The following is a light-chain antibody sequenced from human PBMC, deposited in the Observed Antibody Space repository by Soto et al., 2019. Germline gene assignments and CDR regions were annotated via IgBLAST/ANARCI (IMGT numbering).Light chain of an antibody. CDR3: QRRSNWPIT. Sequence: DIVLTQSPATLSLSPGEIATLSCRASQSVSSYLAWYQQKPGQAPRLLIYDASNRATGIPARFSGSGSGTDFTLTISSLEPEDFAVYYCQRRSNWPITFGQGTRLEIK. J-gene: IGKJ5*01. CDR2: DAS. CDR1: QSVSSY. V-gene: IGKV3-11*01.